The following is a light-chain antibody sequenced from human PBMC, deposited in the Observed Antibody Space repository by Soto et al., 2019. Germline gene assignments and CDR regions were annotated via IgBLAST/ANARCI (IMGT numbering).Light chain of an antibody. CDR2: KAS. CDR3: QQYNSYPYT. V-gene: IGKV1-5*03. J-gene: IGKJ2*01. CDR1: QSISNW. Sequence: DIQMTQSPSTLSASVGDRVTITCRASQSISNWLAWYQQKPGKAPKVLIYKASSLESGVPSRFGGSGSGTQFTLTISSVQPDDFATYCCQQYNSYPYTFGQGTKLEIK.